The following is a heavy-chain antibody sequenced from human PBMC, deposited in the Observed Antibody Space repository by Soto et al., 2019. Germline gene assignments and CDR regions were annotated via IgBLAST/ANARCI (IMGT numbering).Heavy chain of an antibody. V-gene: IGHV4-39*01. CDR1: GVSISSSSYY. Sequence: AETLSLTCAVAGVSISSSSYYWGWIRQPPGKGLEWIGSIYYSGSTYYNPSLKSRVTISVDTSKNQFSLKLSSVTAADTAVYYCARTVTTLEAGYYYSGMDVWGQGTTVTVSS. CDR3: ARTVTTLEAGYYYSGMDV. D-gene: IGHD4-17*01. CDR2: IYYSGST. J-gene: IGHJ6*02.